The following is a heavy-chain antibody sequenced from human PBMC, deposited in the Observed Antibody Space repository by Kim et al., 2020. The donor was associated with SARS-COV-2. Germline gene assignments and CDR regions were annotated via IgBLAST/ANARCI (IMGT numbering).Heavy chain of an antibody. V-gene: IGHV4-34*01. J-gene: IGHJ3*02. CDR1: GGSFSGYY. CDR3: ARGALPSGVGLRTGAFDI. CDR2: INHSGST. D-gene: IGHD3-16*01. Sequence: SETLSLTCAVYGGSFSGYYWSWIRQPPGKGLEWIGEINHSGSTNYNPSLKSRVTISVDTSKNQFSLKLSSVTAADTAVYYCARGALPSGVGLRTGAFDIWGQGTMVTVSS.